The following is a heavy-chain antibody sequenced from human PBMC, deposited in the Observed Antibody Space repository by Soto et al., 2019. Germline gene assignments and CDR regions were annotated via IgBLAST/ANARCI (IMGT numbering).Heavy chain of an antibody. Sequence: EVQLLESGGGLVQPGGSLRLSCAASGFTFSSYAMSWVRQAPGKGLEWVSAISGSGGSTYYADSVKGRFTISRDNSKNTLYLQMNSLRAEDTAVYYCATPRKLYYYDSSGYLEYFQHWGQGTLVTVSS. V-gene: IGHV3-23*01. D-gene: IGHD3-22*01. CDR1: GFTFSSYA. CDR3: ATPRKLYYYDSSGYLEYFQH. CDR2: ISGSGGST. J-gene: IGHJ1*01.